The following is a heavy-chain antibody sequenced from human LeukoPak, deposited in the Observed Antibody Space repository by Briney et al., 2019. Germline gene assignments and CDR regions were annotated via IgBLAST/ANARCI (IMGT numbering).Heavy chain of an antibody. CDR1: GFTFSVYG. V-gene: IGHV3-23*01. J-gene: IGHJ4*02. D-gene: IGHD3-22*01. Sequence: PGGSPRLSCAVSGFTFSVYGMSWVRQAPGKGLEWVSAITGSGGRTYYADSEKGRFTISRDNSKNTLYLQMNSLRAEDTAVYYCAKASAMIVVVSKHFDYWGQGTLVTVSS. CDR3: AKASAMIVVVSKHFDY. CDR2: ITGSGGRT.